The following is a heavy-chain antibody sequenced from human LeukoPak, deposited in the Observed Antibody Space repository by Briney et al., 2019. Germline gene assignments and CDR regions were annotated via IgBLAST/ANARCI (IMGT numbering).Heavy chain of an antibody. D-gene: IGHD6-13*01. CDR3: AKLGYSSSWYANDGMDV. CDR1: GFTFSSYA. V-gene: IGHV3-23*01. CDR2: ISGSGGST. Sequence: GGSLRLSCAASGFTFSSYAMSWVRQAPGKGLEWVSAISGSGGSTYYADSVKGRFTISRDNSKNTLYLQMNSLRAEDTAVYYCAKLGYSSSWYANDGMDVWGRGTTVTVSS. J-gene: IGHJ6*02.